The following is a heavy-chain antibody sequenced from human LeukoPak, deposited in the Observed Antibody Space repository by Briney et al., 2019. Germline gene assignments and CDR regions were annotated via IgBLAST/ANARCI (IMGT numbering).Heavy chain of an antibody. Sequence: ASVKVSCKASGGTFSSYAISWVRQAPGQGLKWMGGIIPIFGTANYAQKFQGRVTITTDESTSTAYMELSSLRSEDTAVYYCARATTLLPSKFYYFDYWGQGTLVTVSS. CDR1: GGTFSSYA. J-gene: IGHJ4*02. CDR2: IIPIFGTA. V-gene: IGHV1-69*05. CDR3: ARATTLLPSKFYYFDY. D-gene: IGHD1-26*01.